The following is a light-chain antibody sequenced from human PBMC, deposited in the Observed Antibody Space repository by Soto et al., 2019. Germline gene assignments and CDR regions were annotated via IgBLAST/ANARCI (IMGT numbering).Light chain of an antibody. V-gene: IGLV1-40*01. J-gene: IGLJ3*02. CDR3: QTFDRSLTISWV. Sequence: QSVLTQPPSVSGAPGQRVTISCTGSSSNIGRGYDVHWYQQFPGSAPRLLLSGDSNRPSGVPDRFSGSRSGTSASLAITGLQAEDEADYYRQTFDRSLTISWVFGGGTKLTVL. CDR1: SSNIGRGYD. CDR2: GDS.